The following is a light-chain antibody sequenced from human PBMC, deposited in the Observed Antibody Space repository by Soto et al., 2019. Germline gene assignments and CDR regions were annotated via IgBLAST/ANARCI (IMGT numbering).Light chain of an antibody. CDR3: SSYAASNNFYFV. J-gene: IGLJ3*02. CDR1: SSDVGGYNY. Sequence: QSALTQPPSASGSPGQSVTISCTGTSSDVGGYNYVSLYQQYPGRAPKLMIYEVTKRPSGVPDRFSGSKSGDTASLTVSGLQAEDEADYCCSSYAASNNFYFVFGGGTKLTVL. CDR2: EVT. V-gene: IGLV2-8*01.